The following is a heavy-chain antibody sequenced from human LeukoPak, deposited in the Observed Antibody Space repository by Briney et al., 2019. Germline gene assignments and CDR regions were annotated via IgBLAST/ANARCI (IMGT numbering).Heavy chain of an antibody. Sequence: PSETLSLTCTVSGGSISSSTYFWGWIRQPPGKRLEWIGSIYYSGSTYYNPSLKSRVTISVDTSKNQFSLKLSSVTAADTAVYYCARLDGSGSYYYYYYAMDVWGQGTTVTVSS. CDR1: GGSISSSTYF. J-gene: IGHJ6*02. CDR2: IYYSGST. D-gene: IGHD1-26*01. V-gene: IGHV4-39*01. CDR3: ARLDGSGSYYYYYYAMDV.